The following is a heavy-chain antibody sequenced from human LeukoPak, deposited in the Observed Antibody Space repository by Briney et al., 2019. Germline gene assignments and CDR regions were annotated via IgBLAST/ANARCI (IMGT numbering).Heavy chain of an antibody. D-gene: IGHD6-19*01. CDR2: INPSGGST. V-gene: IGHV1-46*01. CDR1: GYNFTGYY. Sequence: ASVKVSCKASGYNFTGYYLHWVRQAPGQGLEWMGIINPSGGSTSYAQKFQGRVTMTRDMSTSTVYMELSSLRSEDTAVYYCARVLWRYSSGLGYWGQGTLVTVSS. CDR3: ARVLWRYSSGLGY. J-gene: IGHJ4*02.